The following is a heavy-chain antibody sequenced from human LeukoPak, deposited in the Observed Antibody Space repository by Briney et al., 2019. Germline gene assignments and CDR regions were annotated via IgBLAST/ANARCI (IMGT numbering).Heavy chain of an antibody. V-gene: IGHV3-69-1*01. J-gene: IGHJ4*02. D-gene: IGHD6-19*01. Sequence: PGGSLRLSCAASGFTFINYAMNWVRQAPGRGLEWVSYISTSNTIYYADSVKGRFTISRDNSKNTLYLQMNSLRAEDTAVYYCAKGGRSEWLVYYFDYWGQGTLVTVSS. CDR3: AKGGRSEWLVYYFDY. CDR1: GFTFINYA. CDR2: ISTSNTI.